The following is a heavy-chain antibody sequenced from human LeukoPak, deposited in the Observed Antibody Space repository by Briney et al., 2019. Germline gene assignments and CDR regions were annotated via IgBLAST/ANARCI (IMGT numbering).Heavy chain of an antibody. D-gene: IGHD6-6*01. V-gene: IGHV3-30*02. Sequence: PGGSLRLSCAASGFTFSSYGMHWVRQAPGKGLEWVAFIRYDGSNKYYADSVKGRFTISRDNSKNTLYLQMNSLRAEDTAVYYCAKASSPEYYYYMDVWGKGTTVTVSS. J-gene: IGHJ6*03. CDR2: IRYDGSNK. CDR3: AKASSPEYYYYMDV. CDR1: GFTFSSYG.